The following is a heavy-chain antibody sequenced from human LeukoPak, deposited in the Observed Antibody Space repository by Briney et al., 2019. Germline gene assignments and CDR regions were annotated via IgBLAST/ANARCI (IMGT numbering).Heavy chain of an antibody. Sequence: ASVKVSCKASGYTFTGYYMHWVRQAPGQGLEWMGWINPNSGGTNYAQKFQGRVTMTRDTSISTAYMELSRLRSDDTAVYYCATLEAVSPPEWHYDILTGYTANKHNWFDPWGQGTLVTVSS. D-gene: IGHD3-9*01. V-gene: IGHV1-2*02. CDR1: GYTFTGYY. CDR3: ATLEAVSPPEWHYDILTGYTANKHNWFDP. CDR2: INPNSGGT. J-gene: IGHJ5*02.